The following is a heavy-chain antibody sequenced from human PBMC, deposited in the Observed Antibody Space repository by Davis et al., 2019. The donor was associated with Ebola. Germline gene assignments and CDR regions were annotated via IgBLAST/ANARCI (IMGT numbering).Heavy chain of an antibody. Sequence: SLKISCAASGFTFSSYWMHWVRQAPGKGLEWVSGISWNSDSIGYADSVKGRFTISRDNAKNSLYLQMNSLRAEDTAVYYCARGEISSSSDYYYYGMDVWGQGTTVTVSS. V-gene: IGHV3-9*01. D-gene: IGHD6-6*01. CDR3: ARGEISSSSDYYYYGMDV. CDR2: ISWNSDSI. J-gene: IGHJ6*02. CDR1: GFTFSSYW.